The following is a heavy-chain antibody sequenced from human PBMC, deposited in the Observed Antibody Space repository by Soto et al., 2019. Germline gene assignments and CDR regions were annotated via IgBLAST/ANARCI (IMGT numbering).Heavy chain of an antibody. J-gene: IGHJ6*02. Sequence: GGSLRLSCAASGFTFSSYGMHWVRQAPGKGLEWVAVISYDGSNKYYADSVKGRFTISRDNSKNTLYLQMNSLRAEDTAVYYCAKAFPDCSGGSCYSGYYYYYYGMDVWGQGTTVTVSS. V-gene: IGHV3-30*18. D-gene: IGHD2-15*01. CDR1: GFTFSSYG. CDR2: ISYDGSNK. CDR3: AKAFPDCSGGSCYSGYYYYYYGMDV.